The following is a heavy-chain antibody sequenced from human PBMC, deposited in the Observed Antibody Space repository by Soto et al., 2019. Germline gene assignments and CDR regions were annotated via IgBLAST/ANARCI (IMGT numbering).Heavy chain of an antibody. CDR2: IYSHGDT. CDR3: ARKTDSGGNGGF. V-gene: IGHV3-53*05. Sequence: EVRLVETGGDLIQPGGSLRLSCAVSGFTVSNNYMYWVRQPPGKGLEWVSLIYSHGDTRYADSVRGRFTVSRDNSKNTLYLQMNSLRSEYTAVYYCARKTDSGGNGGFWGQGTLVTVSS. J-gene: IGHJ4*02. D-gene: IGHD2-15*01. CDR1: GFTVSNNY.